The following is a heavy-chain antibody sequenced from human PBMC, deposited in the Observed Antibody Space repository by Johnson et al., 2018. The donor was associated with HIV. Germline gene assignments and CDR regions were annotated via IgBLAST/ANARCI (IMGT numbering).Heavy chain of an antibody. V-gene: IGHV3-30*01. CDR3: ARGGIIHDAFDI. CDR2: ISYDGSYK. CDR1: GFTFSNYA. D-gene: IGHD1-1*01. Sequence: QVQLVESGGGVVQPGRSLRLSCAASGFTFSNYAMHWVRQAPGKGLEWVAVISYDGSYKYYADSVKGRFTISRDNSKNTLSLHMNSLRAEDTAVFYCARGGIIHDAFDIWGQGTMVTVSS. J-gene: IGHJ3*02.